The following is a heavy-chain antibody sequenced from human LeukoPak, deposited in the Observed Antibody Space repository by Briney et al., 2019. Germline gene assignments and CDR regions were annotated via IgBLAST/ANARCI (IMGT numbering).Heavy chain of an antibody. CDR2: ISGSGGST. CDR3: ARDFYDGFALDY. Sequence: GGSLRLSCAASGFTFSSYGMSWVRQAPGKGLEWVSAISGSGGSTYYADSVKGRFTISRDNSKNSLYLQMDNLRAEDTGVYYCARDFYDGFALDYWGQGTLVTVSS. D-gene: IGHD2/OR15-2a*01. J-gene: IGHJ4*02. V-gene: IGHV3-23*01. CDR1: GFTFSSYG.